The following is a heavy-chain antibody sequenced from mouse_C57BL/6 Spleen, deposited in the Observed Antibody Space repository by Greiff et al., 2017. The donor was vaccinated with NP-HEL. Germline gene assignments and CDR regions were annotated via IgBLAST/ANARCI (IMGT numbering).Heavy chain of an antibody. CDR1: GFTFSSYT. D-gene: IGHD2-4*01. CDR3: ASGSMITFDY. Sequence: EVQLVESGGDLVKPGGSLKLSCAASGFTFSSYTMSWVRQTPEKRLEWVATISGGGGNTYYPDSVKGRFTISRDNAKNTLYLQMSSLRSEDTALYYCASGSMITFDYWGQGTTLTVSS. CDR2: ISGGGGNT. V-gene: IGHV5-9*01. J-gene: IGHJ2*01.